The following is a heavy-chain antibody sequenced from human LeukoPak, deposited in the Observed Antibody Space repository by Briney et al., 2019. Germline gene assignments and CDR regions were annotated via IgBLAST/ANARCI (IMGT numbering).Heavy chain of an antibody. Sequence: GGSLRLSCAASGFIVSHNYMTWVRQAPGKGLEWISVIYIDGTTYYADSVKGRFTISRDNAKNTLYLQMNSLRAEDTAVYYCARDGDTSSHYSIFDIWGQGTMVTVSS. D-gene: IGHD3-22*01. CDR2: IYIDGTT. J-gene: IGHJ3*02. CDR3: ARDGDTSSHYSIFDI. V-gene: IGHV3-53*01. CDR1: GFIVSHNY.